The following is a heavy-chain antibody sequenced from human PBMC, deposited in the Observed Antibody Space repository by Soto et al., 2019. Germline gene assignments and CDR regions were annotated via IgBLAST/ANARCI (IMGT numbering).Heavy chain of an antibody. Sequence: QVQLVQSGAELKKPGASVKVSCKASGYTFSNYDMNWVRQATGQGPEWIGWVNPNNGDTGYAQKFQDRVTLTTDISTTTAYMELTSLRSEDTAIYYCAKVSRKGSAIDFDYWGQRTLITVSS. V-gene: IGHV1-8*01. D-gene: IGHD3-10*01. CDR2: VNPNNGDT. J-gene: IGHJ4*02. CDR3: AKVSRKGSAIDFDY. CDR1: GYTFSNYD.